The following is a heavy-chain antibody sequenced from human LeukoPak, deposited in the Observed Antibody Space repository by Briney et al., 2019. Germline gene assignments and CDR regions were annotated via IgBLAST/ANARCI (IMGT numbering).Heavy chain of an antibody. J-gene: IGHJ3*02. CDR2: IYHSGST. CDR3: ATPSRDGYNKDAFDI. Sequence: SETLSLTCAVSGYSISSGYYWGWIRQPPGKGLEWIGSIYHSGSTYYNPSLKSRVTISVDTSKNQFSLKLRSVTAADTAVYYCATPSRDGYNKDAFDIWGQGTMVTVSS. V-gene: IGHV4-38-2*01. CDR1: GYSISSGYY. D-gene: IGHD5-24*01.